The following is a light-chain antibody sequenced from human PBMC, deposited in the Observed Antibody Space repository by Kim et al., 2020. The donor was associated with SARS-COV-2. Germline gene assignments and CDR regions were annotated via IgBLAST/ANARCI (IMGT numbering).Light chain of an antibody. J-gene: IGLJ3*02. Sequence: APGKTARITCGGDNIGSKSVHWYQLKTGQAPVLVIYYDSDRPSEIPERFAGSKSGNTDTLTISRVEAGDEADYYCQVWDSSSDHRVFGGGTQLTVL. CDR2: YDS. V-gene: IGLV3-21*04. CDR1: NIGSKS. CDR3: QVWDSSSDHRV.